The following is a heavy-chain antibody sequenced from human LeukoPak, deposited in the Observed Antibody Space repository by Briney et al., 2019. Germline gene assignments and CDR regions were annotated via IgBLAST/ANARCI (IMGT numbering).Heavy chain of an antibody. V-gene: IGHV3-30*02. Sequence: GGSLRLSCAASGFTFSSFSMNWVRQAPGKGLEWVAFIRYDGSNKYYADSVKGRFTISRDNSKNTLYLQMNSLRAEDTAVYYCAKVGRYHFDYWGQGTLVTVSS. CDR1: GFTFSSFS. CDR2: IRYDGSNK. J-gene: IGHJ4*02. D-gene: IGHD1-26*01. CDR3: AKVGRYHFDY.